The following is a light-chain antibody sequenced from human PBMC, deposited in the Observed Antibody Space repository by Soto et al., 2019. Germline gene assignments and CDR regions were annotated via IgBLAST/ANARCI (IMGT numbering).Light chain of an antibody. CDR1: SSNIGAGYD. Sequence: QSVLTQAPSVSGDPGQRVTISCTGSSSNIGAGYDVHWYQQLPGTAPKLLIYGNSNRPSGVPDRFSGSKSGTSASLAITGLQAEDEADYYCQSYDSSLSGSEVFGGGTKVTVL. CDR2: GNS. CDR3: QSYDSSLSGSEV. V-gene: IGLV1-40*01. J-gene: IGLJ2*01.